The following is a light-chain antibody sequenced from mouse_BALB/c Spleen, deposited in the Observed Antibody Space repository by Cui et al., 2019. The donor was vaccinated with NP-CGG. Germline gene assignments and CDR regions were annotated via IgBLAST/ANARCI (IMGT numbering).Light chain of an antibody. CDR1: TGAVTTSNY. CDR3: ALWYSNHWV. J-gene: IGLJ1*01. CDR2: GKK. V-gene: IGLV1*01. Sequence: QAVVTQESALTTSSGETVTLTCRSSTGAVTTSNYANWVQEKPDHLFTGLIGGKKNRATGVPARFSGSLMGDKAVLTITGAQTEDEAIYFCALWYSNHWVFGGGTKLTVL.